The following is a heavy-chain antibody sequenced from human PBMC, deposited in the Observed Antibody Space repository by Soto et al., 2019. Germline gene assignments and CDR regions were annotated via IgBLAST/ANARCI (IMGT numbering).Heavy chain of an antibody. CDR2: ITGSGGST. D-gene: IGHD1-26*01. CDR3: AKEEGPYSGTPNFDY. Sequence: RGSLRLSCAASGFTFSNYAMNWVRQAPEKGLEWVSAITGSGGSTYYAESVKGRFTISRDNSMHTLYLQMSSLRADDTAVYYCAKEEGPYSGTPNFDYWGQGTLVTVSS. CDR1: GFTFSNYA. J-gene: IGHJ4*02. V-gene: IGHV3-23*01.